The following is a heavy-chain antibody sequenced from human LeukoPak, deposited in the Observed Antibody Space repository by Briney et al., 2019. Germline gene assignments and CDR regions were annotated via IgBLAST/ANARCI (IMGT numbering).Heavy chain of an antibody. CDR3: ARDGHASGSHDY. J-gene: IGHJ4*02. V-gene: IGHV3-7*01. CDR1: EFTFSNYW. CDR2: IKQDGSKK. D-gene: IGHD3-10*01. Sequence: GGSLRLSCAASEFTFSNYWMSWVRQAPGKGLEWVANIKQDGSKKHYVDSVKGRFTISRDNGKNPLYLQMNSLRAEDTALYYCARDGHASGSHDYWGQGTLVTVSS.